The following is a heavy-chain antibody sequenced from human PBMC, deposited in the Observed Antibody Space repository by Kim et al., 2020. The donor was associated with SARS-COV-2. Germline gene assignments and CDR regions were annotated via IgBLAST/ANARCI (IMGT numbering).Heavy chain of an antibody. CDR3: AKKSVHSVVLIAVDDAF. J-gene: IGHJ3*01. CDR2: ISGSGGST. V-gene: IGHV3-23*01. Sequence: GGSLRLSCAASGFTFSSYAMSWVRQAPGKGLEWVSGISGSGGSTYYADAVKGRFTISIDNSNNTLYLQMNSLRAEDTAVYYYAKKSVHSVVLIAVDDAF. D-gene: IGHD2-21*01. CDR1: GFTFSSYA.